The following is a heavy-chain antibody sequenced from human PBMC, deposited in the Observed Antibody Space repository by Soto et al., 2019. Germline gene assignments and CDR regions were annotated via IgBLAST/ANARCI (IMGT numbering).Heavy chain of an antibody. CDR1: GFTFSSYG. V-gene: IGHV3-33*01. Sequence: GGSMRLSCAASGFTFSSYGMHWVRQAPGKGLEWVAVIWYDGSNKYYADSVKGRFTISRDNSKNTLYLQMNSLRAEDTAVYYCARDKYYYDSSGYDTFDYWGQGTLVTVSS. J-gene: IGHJ4*02. CDR3: ARDKYYYDSSGYDTFDY. CDR2: IWYDGSNK. D-gene: IGHD3-22*01.